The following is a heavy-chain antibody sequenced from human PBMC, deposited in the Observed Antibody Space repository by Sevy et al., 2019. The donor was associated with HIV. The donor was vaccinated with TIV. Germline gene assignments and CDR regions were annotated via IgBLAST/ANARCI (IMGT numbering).Heavy chain of an antibody. Sequence: GGSLRLSCAASGFTFSSYAMSWVRQAPGKGLEWVSSISGPGGTTYYADSVKGHFTISRDNSKNTLHLQMNSLTADDSAVYYCAKGDEPATDYGDYVPNAFDIWGQGTMVTVS. D-gene: IGHD4-17*01. CDR2: ISGPGGTT. CDR3: AKGDEPATDYGDYVPNAFDI. V-gene: IGHV3-23*01. J-gene: IGHJ3*02. CDR1: GFTFSSYA.